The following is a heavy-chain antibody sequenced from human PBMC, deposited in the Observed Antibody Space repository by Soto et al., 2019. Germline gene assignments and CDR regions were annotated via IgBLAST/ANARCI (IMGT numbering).Heavy chain of an antibody. Sequence: GGSLRLSCAASGFTFSSYSMNWVRQAPGKGLEWVSYISSSSSTIYYADSVKGRFTISRDNAKNSLYLQMNSLRAEDTAVYYCARAFWGGGIDYYMDVWGKGTTVTVSS. CDR1: GFTFSSYS. V-gene: IGHV3-48*01. CDR2: ISSSSSTI. D-gene: IGHD3-3*01. J-gene: IGHJ6*03. CDR3: ARAFWGGGIDYYMDV.